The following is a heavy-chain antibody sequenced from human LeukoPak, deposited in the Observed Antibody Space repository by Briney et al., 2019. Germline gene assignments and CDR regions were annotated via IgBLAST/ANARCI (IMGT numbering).Heavy chain of an antibody. V-gene: IGHV5-51*01. J-gene: IGHJ6*02. Sequence: GESLKISCMASDYTFTSSGIGWWRQMPGKGLKWMGAIYPADSDTRYSPSFQGQVTISADKSIRTAYLQWSSLKASDTAMYYCARHPSRGSYNYGMYVWGQGTTVTVSS. D-gene: IGHD3-16*01. CDR2: IYPADSDT. CDR1: DYTFTSSG. CDR3: ARHPSRGSYNYGMYV.